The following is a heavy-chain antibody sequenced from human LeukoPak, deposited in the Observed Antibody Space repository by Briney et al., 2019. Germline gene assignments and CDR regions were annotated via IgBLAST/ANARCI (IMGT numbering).Heavy chain of an antibody. CDR2: IYYSGST. D-gene: IGHD3-10*01. J-gene: IGHJ3*02. V-gene: IGHV4-59*01. CDR3: ARNYGSGDWAFDI. Sequence: SETLSLTCAVSGGSISSYYWSWIRQPPGKGLEWIGYIYYSGSTNYNPSLKSRVTISVDTSKNQFSLKLSSVTAADTAVYYCARNYGSGDWAFDIWGQGTMVTVSS. CDR1: GGSISSYY.